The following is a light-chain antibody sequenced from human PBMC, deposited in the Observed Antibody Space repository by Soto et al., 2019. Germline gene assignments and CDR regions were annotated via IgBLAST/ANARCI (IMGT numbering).Light chain of an antibody. Sequence: QSALTQPASVSGSPGQSITISCTGTSSDAGGYNYVSWYQQHPGKVPKLMMFDVNNRPSGVSNRFSGSKSGNTASLTISGLQAEDEADYFCCSYATGSVYVFGTGTKLTVL. CDR3: CSYATGSVYV. V-gene: IGLV2-14*01. J-gene: IGLJ1*01. CDR1: SSDAGGYNY. CDR2: DVN.